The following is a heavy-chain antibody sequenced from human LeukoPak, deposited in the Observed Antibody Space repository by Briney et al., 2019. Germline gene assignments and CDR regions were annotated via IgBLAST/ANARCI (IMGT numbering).Heavy chain of an antibody. CDR2: ISGSGGST. J-gene: IGHJ5*02. CDR1: GFTFSSSA. D-gene: IGHD2-15*01. V-gene: IGHV3-23*01. Sequence: PGGSLRLSCAASGFTFSSSAMSWVRQAPGKGLAWVAAISGSGGSTEYADSVKGRFTISRDNSKNTLYLQMNSLRAEDTAVYYCAKCSDTCWGNWFDPWGQGTLVTVSS. CDR3: AKCSDTCWGNWFDP.